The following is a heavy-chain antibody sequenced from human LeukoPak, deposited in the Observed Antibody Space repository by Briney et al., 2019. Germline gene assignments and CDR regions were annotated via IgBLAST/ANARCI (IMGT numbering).Heavy chain of an antibody. CDR1: GYTFTGHY. CDR3: ARDRSMEVGPSTDYFDF. J-gene: IGHJ4*02. D-gene: IGHD1-26*01. Sequence: ASVTVSCKASGYTFTGHYMYWVRQAPGQGLECMGWINPNSGDTNYARNFQGRVTMTRDTSITTAYMELSRLKFDDTAVYYCARDRSMEVGPSTDYFDFWGQGTLVTVSS. V-gene: IGHV1-2*02. CDR2: INPNSGDT.